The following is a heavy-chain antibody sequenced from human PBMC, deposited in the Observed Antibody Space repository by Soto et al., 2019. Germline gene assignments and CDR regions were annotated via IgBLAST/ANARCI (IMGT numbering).Heavy chain of an antibody. D-gene: IGHD3-16*01. V-gene: IGHV3-30*03. CDR2: ISYDGRNK. Sequence: QVQLVESGGGVVQPGRSLRLSCGASGFTFSTYGMHWVRQAPGKGLEWVAVISYDGRNKYSADSVKGRFAISRDNSKNAVYLQMNSLRGEDTGVYYCTVLEGAFDIWGQGTMVTVSS. J-gene: IGHJ3*02. CDR1: GFTFSTYG. CDR3: TVLEGAFDI.